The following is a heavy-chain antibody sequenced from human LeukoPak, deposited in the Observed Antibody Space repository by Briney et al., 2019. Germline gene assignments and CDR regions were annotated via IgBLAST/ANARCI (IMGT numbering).Heavy chain of an antibody. J-gene: IGHJ6*02. Sequence: GGSLRLSCAASGFTFSSYDMHWVRHAPGKGLEWVSAICTAGDTYYTGSVKRRFTISRENAKNSLYLQMNSLRAGDTAVYYCARERWSRSYYYGMDVWGQGTTVTVSS. V-gene: IGHV3-13*01. CDR3: ARERWSRSYYYGMDV. CDR2: ICTAGDT. D-gene: IGHD4-23*01. CDR1: GFTFSSYD.